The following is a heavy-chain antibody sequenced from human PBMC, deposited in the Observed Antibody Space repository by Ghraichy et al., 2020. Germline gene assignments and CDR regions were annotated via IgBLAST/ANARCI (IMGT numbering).Heavy chain of an antibody. Sequence: GESLNISCKGSGYSFTSYWIGWVRQMPGKGLEWMGIIYPGDSDTRYSPSFQGQVTISADKSISTAYLQCSSLKASDTAMYYCARLCSGGSCDYYYYGMDVWGQGTTVTVSS. CDR2: IYPGDSDT. D-gene: IGHD2-15*01. CDR1: GYSFTSYW. J-gene: IGHJ6*02. CDR3: ARLCSGGSCDYYYYGMDV. V-gene: IGHV5-51*01.